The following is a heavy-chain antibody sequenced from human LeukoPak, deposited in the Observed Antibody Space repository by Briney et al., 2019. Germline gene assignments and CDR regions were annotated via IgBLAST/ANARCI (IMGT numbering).Heavy chain of an antibody. Sequence: GGSLRLSCAASGFTFSSYAMSWVRQAPGKGLEWVSAISGSGGSTYYADSVKGRFTISRDNSKNTLYLQMNSLRAEDTAVYYCAKDLVSYYDILTGYSAFDYWGQGNLVTVSS. CDR3: AKDLVSYYDILTGYSAFDY. V-gene: IGHV3-23*01. CDR2: ISGSGGST. CDR1: GFTFSSYA. D-gene: IGHD3-9*01. J-gene: IGHJ4*02.